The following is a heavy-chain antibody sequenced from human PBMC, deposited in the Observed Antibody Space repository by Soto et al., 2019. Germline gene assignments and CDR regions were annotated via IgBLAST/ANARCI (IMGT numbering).Heavy chain of an antibody. Sequence: ASVKVSCKASGYTFTSYDINWVRQATGQGLEWMGWMNPNSGNTGYAQKFQGRVTMTRNTSISTAYMELSSLRSEDTAVYYCARDLPTAAGRGYWGQGTLVTVSS. D-gene: IGHD6-13*01. CDR2: MNPNSGNT. V-gene: IGHV1-8*01. CDR1: GYTFTSYD. CDR3: ARDLPTAAGRGY. J-gene: IGHJ4*02.